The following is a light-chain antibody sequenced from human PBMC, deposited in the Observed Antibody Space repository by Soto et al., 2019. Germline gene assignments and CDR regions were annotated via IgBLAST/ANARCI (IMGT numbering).Light chain of an antibody. CDR2: NVS. CDR1: RSLAYIDGNTY. V-gene: IGKV2-30*01. CDR3: MQGTHWHPYT. J-gene: IGKJ2*01. Sequence: DVLMTQSPLSLPVTLGQPASISCWSSRSLAYIDGNTYLNWFQQRPGQSPRRLIYNVSNRDSGVPDRFSGSGSGTAFTLKISRVEADDVAVYYCMQGTHWHPYTFGQGTKLEIK.